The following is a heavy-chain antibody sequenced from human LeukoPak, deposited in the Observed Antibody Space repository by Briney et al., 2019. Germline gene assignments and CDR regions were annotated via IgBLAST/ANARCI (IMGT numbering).Heavy chain of an antibody. CDR3: ARGWTVVTAFDI. D-gene: IGHD4-23*01. Sequence: SETLSLTCTVSGGSVSSGIYFWNWIRQPPGKGLEWIGYISYSGSTNYNPSLKSRVTISVDTSKNQFSLKLTSVTAADTAVYYCARGWTVVTAFDIWGQGTMVTVSS. CDR2: ISYSGST. V-gene: IGHV4-61*01. J-gene: IGHJ3*02. CDR1: GGSVSSGIYF.